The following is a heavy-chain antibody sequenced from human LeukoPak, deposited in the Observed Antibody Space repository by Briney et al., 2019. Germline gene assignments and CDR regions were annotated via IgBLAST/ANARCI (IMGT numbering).Heavy chain of an antibody. D-gene: IGHD2-2*01. J-gene: IGHJ4*02. CDR3: ATSYRILPAASLDY. V-gene: IGHV3-30*04. CDR2: ISYDGSNK. CDR1: GFTFSSYA. Sequence: GGSLRLSCAASGFTFSSYAMHWVRQAPGKGLEWVALISYDGSNKYYADSVKGRFTISRDNSKNTLYLQMNSLRAEDTAVYYCATSYRILPAASLDYWGQGALVTVSS.